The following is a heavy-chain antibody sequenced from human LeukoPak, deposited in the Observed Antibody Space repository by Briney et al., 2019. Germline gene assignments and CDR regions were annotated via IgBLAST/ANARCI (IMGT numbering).Heavy chain of an antibody. CDR1: GFTFSSYA. D-gene: IGHD3-3*01. J-gene: IGHJ6*03. CDR3: ARDTYDFWSGWGDYYYYYMDV. Sequence: GGSLRLSCAASGFTFSSYAMSWVRQAPGKGLEWVSAISGSGGSTYYADSVKSRFTISRDNAKNSLYLQMNSLRAEDTAVYYCARDTYDFWSGWGDYYYYYMDVWGKGTTVTVSS. V-gene: IGHV3-23*01. CDR2: ISGSGGST.